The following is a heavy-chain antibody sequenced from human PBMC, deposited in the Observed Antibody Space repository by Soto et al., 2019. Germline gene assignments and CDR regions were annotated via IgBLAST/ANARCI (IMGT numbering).Heavy chain of an antibody. CDR3: AKDARIAVAGTYYYYYYMDV. CDR2: ISWNSGSI. Sequence: EVQLVESGGGLVQPGRSLRLSCAASGFTFDDYAMHWVRQAPGKGLEWVSGISWNSGSIGYADSVKGRFTISRDNAKNSLYLQMNSLRAEDTALYYCAKDARIAVAGTYYYYYYMDVWGKGTTVTVSS. CDR1: GFTFDDYA. J-gene: IGHJ6*03. D-gene: IGHD6-19*01. V-gene: IGHV3-9*01.